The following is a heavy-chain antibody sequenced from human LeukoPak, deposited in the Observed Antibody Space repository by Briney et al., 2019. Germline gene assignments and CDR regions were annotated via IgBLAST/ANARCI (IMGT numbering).Heavy chain of an antibody. CDR2: IKEDGSEK. D-gene: IGHD6-13*01. J-gene: IGHJ4*02. V-gene: IGHV3-7*04. CDR3: ARDGQQLVPLDY. CDR1: GFTLGSYW. Sequence: GGSLRLYCEASGFTLGSYWMSWVRQAPGKGLEWVANIKEDGSEKYYVDSVKGRFTISRDNAKNSMYLQMNSLRVEDTAVYYCARDGQQLVPLDYWGQGTLVTVSS.